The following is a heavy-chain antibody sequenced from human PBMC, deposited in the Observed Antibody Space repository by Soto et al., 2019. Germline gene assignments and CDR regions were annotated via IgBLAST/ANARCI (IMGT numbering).Heavy chain of an antibody. J-gene: IGHJ4*02. D-gene: IGHD3-22*01. CDR1: GGTFSSYA. Sequence: SVKVSCKASGGTFSSYAISWVRQAPGQGLEWMGGIIPIFGTANYAQKFQGRVTITADESTSTAYMELSSLRSEDTAVYYCASSYYYDSSGYYSLGYWGQGTLVTVSS. CDR2: IIPIFGTA. CDR3: ASSYYYDSSGYYSLGY. V-gene: IGHV1-69*13.